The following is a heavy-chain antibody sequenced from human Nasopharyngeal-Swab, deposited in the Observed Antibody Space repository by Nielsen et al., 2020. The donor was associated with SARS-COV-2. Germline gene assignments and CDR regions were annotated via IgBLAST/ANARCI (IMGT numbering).Heavy chain of an antibody. D-gene: IGHD3-3*01. V-gene: IGHV3-21*01. CDR3: ARDGLDYDFWSAYFMDV. CDR2: ISSSSSYI. CDR1: GFTFNNYN. J-gene: IGHJ6*02. Sequence: GGSLRLSCAASGFTFNNYNFNWVRQAPGKGLEWVSSISSSSSYIYYADSVKGRFTISRDNAKNSLYLQMNSLRAEDTAVYYCARDGLDYDFWSAYFMDVWGQGTTVTGS.